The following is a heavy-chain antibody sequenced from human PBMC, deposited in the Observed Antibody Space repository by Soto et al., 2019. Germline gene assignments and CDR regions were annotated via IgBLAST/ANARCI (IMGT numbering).Heavy chain of an antibody. CDR1: GFTFSTYA. Sequence: GGSLRLSCAASGFTFSTYAMNWVRQAPGKGPEWVSTISVSGDYTYYADSVKGRFTISRDNSKNTQYLQMNSLRADDTAMYYCATRHLSFCSGGTCNPFDFWGQGALVTVSS. J-gene: IGHJ4*02. D-gene: IGHD2-15*01. CDR3: ATRHLSFCSGGTCNPFDF. CDR2: ISVSGDYT. V-gene: IGHV3-23*01.